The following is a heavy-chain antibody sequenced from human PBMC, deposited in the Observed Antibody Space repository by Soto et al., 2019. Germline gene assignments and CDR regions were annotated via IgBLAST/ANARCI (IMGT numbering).Heavy chain of an antibody. CDR3: TTSGKPNTVDH. CDR1: GFSFSKAW. CDR2: IRSRSGTT. J-gene: IGHJ4*02. V-gene: IGHV3-15*07. Sequence: EVQLVESGGGLVKPGGSLRLSCAASGFSFSKAWMNWVRQAPGKGLEWIGRIRSRSGTTDYAAPVKGRVTISRDDSKYTLYSQMNTLKVEDTAVYFCTTSGKPNTVDHRGQGTLVIVSS.